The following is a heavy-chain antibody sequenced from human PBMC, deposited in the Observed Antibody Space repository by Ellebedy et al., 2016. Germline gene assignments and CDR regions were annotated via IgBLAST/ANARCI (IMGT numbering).Heavy chain of an antibody. D-gene: IGHD1-26*01. J-gene: IGHJ4*02. CDR2: ISYDGRNK. V-gene: IGHV3-30*04. CDR3: ARDRVIVGARRDYYFDY. CDR1: GFTFRSYA. Sequence: GESLKISCAASGFTFRSYAMHWVRQAPGKGLEWVAVISYDGRNKYYAEFVKGRFTISRDNSKNTLYLQMNSLGVEDTAVYYCARDRVIVGARRDYYFDYWGQGTLVTVSS.